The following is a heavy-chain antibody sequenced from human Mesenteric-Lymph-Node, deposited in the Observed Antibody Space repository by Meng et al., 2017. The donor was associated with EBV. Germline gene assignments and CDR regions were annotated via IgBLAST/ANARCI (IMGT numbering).Heavy chain of an antibody. V-gene: IGHV4-39*07. Sequence: QLQLQESGPGLVKPSETLSPTCTVSGGSISSSSYYWGWIRQPPGKGLEWIGSIYYSGSTYYNPSLKSRVTISVDTSKNQFSLKLSSVTAADTAVYYCARDLVVAATPDIWWFDPWGQGTLVTVSS. CDR2: IYYSGST. CDR3: ARDLVVAATPDIWWFDP. J-gene: IGHJ5*02. D-gene: IGHD2-15*01. CDR1: GGSISSSSYY.